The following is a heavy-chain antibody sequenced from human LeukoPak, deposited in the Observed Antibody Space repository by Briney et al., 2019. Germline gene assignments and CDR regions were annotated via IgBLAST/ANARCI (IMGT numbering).Heavy chain of an antibody. V-gene: IGHV4-39*07. CDR2: IYYSGST. D-gene: IGHD1-1*01. CDR3: AREGGGKDENDP. Sequence: AETLSLTCTVSGGSISSSGYYWGWIRQPPGKGLEWIGSIYYSGSTYYNPSLKSRVTISVDTSKNQFSLKLSSVTAADTAVYYCAREGGGKDENDPWGQGTLVTVYS. CDR1: GGSISSSGYY. J-gene: IGHJ5*02.